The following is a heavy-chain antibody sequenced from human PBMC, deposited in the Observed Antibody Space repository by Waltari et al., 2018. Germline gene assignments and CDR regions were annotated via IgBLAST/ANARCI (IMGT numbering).Heavy chain of an antibody. D-gene: IGHD5-18*01. J-gene: IGHJ4*02. Sequence: EVQLVESGGGLVQPGRSLRLSCTASGLPFGAYAMSWFRQGPGKGLDWVGFIRTKASGETTEYAASVKGRFTVSRDDSKNIAYLQMNSLKTEDTAVYYCSRAGSRQLWRLPDYWGQGALVTVSS. CDR1: GLPFGAYA. V-gene: IGHV3-49*03. CDR2: IRTKASGETT. CDR3: SRAGSRQLWRLPDY.